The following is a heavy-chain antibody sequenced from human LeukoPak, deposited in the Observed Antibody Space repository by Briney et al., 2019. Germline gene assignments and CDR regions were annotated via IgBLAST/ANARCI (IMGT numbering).Heavy chain of an antibody. CDR3: VRGEEQWGNFDY. CDR1: GXSFSRYG. D-gene: IGHD6-19*01. V-gene: IGHV3-33*01. CDR2: IWYDGSNK. J-gene: IGHJ4*02. Sequence: GRSLRLSCVASGXSFSRYGMHWVRQVPGKGLKWVAVIWYDGSNKYYADSVKGRFSISRDNSKNTVYLQMNSLRVEDTAVYYCVRGEEQWGNFDYWGQGNLVTVSS.